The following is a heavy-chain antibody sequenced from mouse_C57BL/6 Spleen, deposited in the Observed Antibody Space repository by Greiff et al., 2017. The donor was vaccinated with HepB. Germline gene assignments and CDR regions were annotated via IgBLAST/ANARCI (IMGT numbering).Heavy chain of an antibody. Sequence: EVKVVESEGGLVQPGSSMKLSCTASGFTFSDYYMAWVRQVPEKGLEWVANINYDGSSTYYLDSLKSRFIISRDNAKNILYLQSSSLKSEDTATYYCARDNLPGFAYWGQGTLVTVSA. J-gene: IGHJ3*01. V-gene: IGHV5-16*01. CDR1: GFTFSDYY. CDR3: ARDNLPGFAY. D-gene: IGHD5-1*01. CDR2: INYDGSST.